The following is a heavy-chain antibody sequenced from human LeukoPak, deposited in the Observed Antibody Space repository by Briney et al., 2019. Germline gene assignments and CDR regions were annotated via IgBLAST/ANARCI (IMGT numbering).Heavy chain of an antibody. Sequence: ASVKVSCKASGYTFTSYGISWMRQAPGQGLEWMGWISAYNGNTNYAQKLQGRVTMTTDTSTSTAYMELRSLRSDDTAVYYCARDSDRSYYDSSGYYYPTGYWGQGTLVTVSS. CDR1: GYTFTSYG. CDR3: ARDSDRSYYDSSGYYYPTGY. J-gene: IGHJ4*02. CDR2: ISAYNGNT. V-gene: IGHV1-18*01. D-gene: IGHD3-22*01.